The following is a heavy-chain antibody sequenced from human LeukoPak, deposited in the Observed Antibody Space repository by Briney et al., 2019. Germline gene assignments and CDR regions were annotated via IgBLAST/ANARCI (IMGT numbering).Heavy chain of an antibody. V-gene: IGHV3-23*01. J-gene: IGHJ4*02. D-gene: IGHD1-1*01. CDR3: AKVFGNDGVY. Sequence: GGSLRLSCAASGFTFSSYVTSWVRQAPGKGLEWVSGISDSGGSTYYTDSVKGRFTISRDNSKNTLYLQMNSLRAEDTAVYYCAKVFGNDGVYWGQGTLVTVSS. CDR2: ISDSGGST. CDR1: GFTFSSYV.